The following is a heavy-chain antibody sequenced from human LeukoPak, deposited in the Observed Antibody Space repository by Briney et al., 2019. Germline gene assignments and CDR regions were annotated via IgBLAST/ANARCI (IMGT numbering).Heavy chain of an antibody. J-gene: IGHJ4*02. CDR1: GASISSGGYS. D-gene: IGHD3-22*01. Sequence: PSQTLSLTCAVSGASISSGGYSWSWIRQPPGKGLEWIGYIYHSGSTYYNPSLKSRVTISVDRSKNQFSLKLSSVTAADTAVYYCAGGVKDHDSPNFDYWGQGTLVTVSS. CDR3: AGGVKDHDSPNFDY. V-gene: IGHV4-30-2*01. CDR2: IYHSGST.